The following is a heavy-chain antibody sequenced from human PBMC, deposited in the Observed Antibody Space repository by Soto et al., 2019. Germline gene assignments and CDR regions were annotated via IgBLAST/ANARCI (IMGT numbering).Heavy chain of an antibody. J-gene: IGHJ4*02. CDR1: GFTFSSYA. V-gene: IGHV3-23*01. CDR3: AKDGYYYDSRGYYPFDY. D-gene: IGHD3-22*01. Sequence: EVQLLESGGGLVQPGGSLRLSCAASGFTFSSYAMSWVRQAPGKGLEWVSGITGSGGSTYYADSVKGRFTISRDNSKNTLYLQMNSLRAEDTAVYYCAKDGYYYDSRGYYPFDYWGQGTLVTVSS. CDR2: ITGSGGST.